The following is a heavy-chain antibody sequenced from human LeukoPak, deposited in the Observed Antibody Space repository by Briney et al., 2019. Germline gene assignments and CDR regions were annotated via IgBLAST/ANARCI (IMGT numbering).Heavy chain of an antibody. V-gene: IGHV4-59*01. J-gene: IGHJ4*02. CDR2: INYSGNT. CDR3: AREGRQDYVYFDY. Sequence: SETLSLACTVSGGSINSYYWSWIRQPPGKGLEWSGYINYSGNTDYNPSLKSRATISVDTSKNQFSLKVISVTAADTAVYYCAREGRQDYVYFDYWGQGTLVTVSS. D-gene: IGHD4-17*01. CDR1: GGSINSYY.